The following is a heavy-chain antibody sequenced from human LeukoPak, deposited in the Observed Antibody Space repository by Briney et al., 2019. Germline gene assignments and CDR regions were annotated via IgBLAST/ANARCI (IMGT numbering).Heavy chain of an antibody. J-gene: IGHJ3*01. CDR1: GFTFNAQY. CDR3: ARVGGWVGSTDGFDV. D-gene: IGHD1-26*01. CDR2: IRTKANSYNT. V-gene: IGHV3-72*01. Sequence: PGGSLRLSCAASGFTFNAQYMDWVRPAPGKGLEWIGRIRTKANSYNTEYAASVKGRLTISRDHSPNSLYLQMNSLQSEDRAVYYWARVGGWVGSTDGFDVWGQGTMVIVSS.